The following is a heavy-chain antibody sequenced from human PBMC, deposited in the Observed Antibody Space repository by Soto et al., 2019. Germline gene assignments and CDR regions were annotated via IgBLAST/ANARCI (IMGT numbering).Heavy chain of an antibody. D-gene: IGHD6-13*01. J-gene: IGHJ4*01. V-gene: IGHV3-23*01. CDR1: GFTFSGFA. Sequence: GGSMRLSCAASGFTFSGFAMSWVRQAPGKGLEWVASLSGSSDTTYYADSVKGRFTISRDNSKNILYLQMDSLRAEDTAIYYCARDLIYTSTWERLDYWGQGTLVTVSS. CDR3: ARDLIYTSTWERLDY. CDR2: LSGSSDTT.